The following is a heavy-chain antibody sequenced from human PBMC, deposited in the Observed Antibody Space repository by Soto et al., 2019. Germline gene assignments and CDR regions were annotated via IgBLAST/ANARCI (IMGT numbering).Heavy chain of an antibody. CDR2: ISWNSNT. Sequence: EVQLVESGGGLVQPGRSLRLSCTASGFTFDDYAMHWVRQSPGKGLEWVSGISWNSNTGYADSVKGRFTISRDNAKNSLYLQMNSLRAEDTALYYCAKDTSGWYEGGYFQHWGQGTLVTVSS. D-gene: IGHD6-19*01. J-gene: IGHJ1*01. CDR1: GFTFDDYA. CDR3: AKDTSGWYEGGYFQH. V-gene: IGHV3-9*01.